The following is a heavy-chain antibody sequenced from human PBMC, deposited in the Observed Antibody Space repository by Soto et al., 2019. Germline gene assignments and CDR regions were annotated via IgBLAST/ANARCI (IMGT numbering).Heavy chain of an antibody. D-gene: IGHD6-19*01. CDR3: AGLSTHSSGWFFWFDP. Sequence: GESLKISCEGSGYSFTSYWISWVRQMPGKGLEWMGRIDPSDSYTNYSPSFQGHVTISADKSISTAYLQWSSLKASDTAMYYCAGLSTHSSGWFFWFDPWGQGTLVTVSS. CDR2: IDPSDSYT. CDR1: GYSFTSYW. J-gene: IGHJ5*02. V-gene: IGHV5-10-1*01.